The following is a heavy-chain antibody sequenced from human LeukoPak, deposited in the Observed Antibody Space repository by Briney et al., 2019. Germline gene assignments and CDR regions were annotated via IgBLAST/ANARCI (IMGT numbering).Heavy chain of an antibody. D-gene: IGHD3-22*01. CDR1: GFTFSSYW. CDR3: ARDLYYFDSSGYSGMGGY. CDR2: IKQDGSEK. Sequence: GGSLRLSCAASGFTFSSYWMSWVRQAPGKGLEWVANIKQDGSEKYYVDSVKGRFTISRDNAKNSLYLQMNSLRAEDTAVYYCARDLYYFDSSGYSGMGGYWGQGTLVTVSS. J-gene: IGHJ4*02. V-gene: IGHV3-7*03.